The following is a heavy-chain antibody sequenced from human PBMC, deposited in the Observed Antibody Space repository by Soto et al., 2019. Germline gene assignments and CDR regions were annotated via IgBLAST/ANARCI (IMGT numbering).Heavy chain of an antibody. CDR3: ARDGGVYDYSPFDY. CDR1: GGTFSSYA. V-gene: IGHV1-69*12. Sequence: QVQLVQSGAEVKKPGSSVKVSCKASGGTFSSYAISWVRQAPGQGLEWMGGIIPIFGTANYAQKSQGRVTITADESTSTADMELSSLRSEDTGVYYCARDGGVYDYSPFDYWGQGTLVTVSS. CDR2: IIPIFGTA. J-gene: IGHJ4*02. D-gene: IGHD4-4*01.